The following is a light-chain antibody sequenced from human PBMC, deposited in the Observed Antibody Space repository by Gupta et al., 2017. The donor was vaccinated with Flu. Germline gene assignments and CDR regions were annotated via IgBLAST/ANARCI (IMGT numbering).Light chain of an antibody. CDR3: QQSYSTPRT. CDR2: AAS. V-gene: IGKV1-39*01. Sequence: PSSLSASVGDRVTITCRASQSISSYLNWYQQKPGKAPKLLIYAASSLQSGVPSRFSGSGSGTDFTLTISSLQPEDFATYYCQQSYSTPRTCGQGTKLEIK. CDR1: QSISSY. J-gene: IGKJ2*01.